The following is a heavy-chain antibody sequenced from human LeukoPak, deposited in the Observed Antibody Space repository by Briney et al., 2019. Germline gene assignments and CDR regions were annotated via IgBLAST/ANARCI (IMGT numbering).Heavy chain of an antibody. CDR1: GYSFTSYW. J-gene: IGHJ6*03. CDR3: ARSREGPYYYYYMDV. CDR2: IYPGDSDT. V-gene: IGHV5-51*01. D-gene: IGHD5-24*01. Sequence: GESLKISCKGSGYSFTSYWIGWVRQMPGKGLEWMGIIYPGDSDTRYSPSFQGQVTISADKSISTVYLQWSSLKASDTAMYYCARSREGPYYYYYMDVWGKGTTVTVSS.